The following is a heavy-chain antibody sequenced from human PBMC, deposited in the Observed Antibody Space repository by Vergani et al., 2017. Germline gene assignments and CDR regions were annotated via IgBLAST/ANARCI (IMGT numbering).Heavy chain of an antibody. CDR3: ARVCDYCSGYFDY. CDR1: GGTFSSYA. CDR2: IITIFGTA. D-gene: IGHD3-10*01. J-gene: IGHJ4*02. V-gene: IGHV1-69*13. Sequence: QVQLVQSGAEVKKPGASVKVSCKASGGTFSSYAISWVRQAPGQGLEWMGGIITIFGTANYAQKFQGRVTITADESTITAHMELSSLGSEDTAVYYCARVCDYCSGYFDYWGQGTLVTDSS.